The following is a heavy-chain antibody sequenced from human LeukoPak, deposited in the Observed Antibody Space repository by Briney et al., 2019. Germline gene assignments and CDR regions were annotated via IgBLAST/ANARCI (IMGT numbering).Heavy chain of an antibody. V-gene: IGHV5-51*01. CDR1: GYSFTSYW. CDR3: ARAYYDILTGSGDFDY. D-gene: IGHD3-9*01. CDR2: IYPGDSNT. J-gene: IGHJ4*02. Sequence: GESLKISCKGSGYSFTSYWIGWVRQMPGKGLEWMGIIYPGDSNTRYSPSFQGQVTISADKSISTAYLQWSSLKASDTAMYYCARAYYDILTGSGDFDYWGQGTLVTVSS.